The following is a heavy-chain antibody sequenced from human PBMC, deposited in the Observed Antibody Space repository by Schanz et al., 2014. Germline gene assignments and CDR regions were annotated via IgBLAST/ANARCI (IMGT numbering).Heavy chain of an antibody. Sequence: EVQLVESGGGLVKPGGSLRLSCAASGFTFSSYSMNWVRQAPGKGLVWVSRTSNDGSFTTFADSVKGRFTISRDNAKNTLYLQMNSRRAEDTAVYYCARVRTIYGSGAMGYWGQGTLVTVSS. CDR2: TSNDGSFT. V-gene: IGHV3-74*02. D-gene: IGHD3-10*01. CDR3: ARVRTIYGSGAMGY. CDR1: GFTFSSYS. J-gene: IGHJ4*02.